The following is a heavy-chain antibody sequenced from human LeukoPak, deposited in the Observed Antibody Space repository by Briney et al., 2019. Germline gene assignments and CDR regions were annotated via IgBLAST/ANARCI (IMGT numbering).Heavy chain of an antibody. V-gene: IGHV3-74*01. D-gene: IGHD6-19*01. J-gene: IGHJ3*02. CDR3: ARTVSGRGNAFDI. CDR1: GFGFGSYW. Sequence: GGSLRLSCAASGFGFGSYWMHWVRQAPGKGLVWVSRINSDRSSTNYADSVEGRFTISIDNAKNALYLQMNSLRAEDTAVYYCARTVSGRGNAFDIWGQGTMVTVS. CDR2: INSDRSST.